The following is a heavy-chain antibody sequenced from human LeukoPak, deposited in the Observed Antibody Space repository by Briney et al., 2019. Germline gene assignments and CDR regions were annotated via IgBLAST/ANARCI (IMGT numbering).Heavy chain of an antibody. CDR1: GYTVTGYY. CDR2: INPNSGGT. Sequence: ASVKVSCKASGYTVTGYYMHWVRQAPGQGLEWMGWINPNSGGTNYAQKFQGRVTMTRDTSISTAYMELSRLRSDDTAVYYCARAAVAAPYNWFDPWGQGTLVTVSS. V-gene: IGHV1-2*02. CDR3: ARAAVAAPYNWFDP. D-gene: IGHD6-19*01. J-gene: IGHJ5*02.